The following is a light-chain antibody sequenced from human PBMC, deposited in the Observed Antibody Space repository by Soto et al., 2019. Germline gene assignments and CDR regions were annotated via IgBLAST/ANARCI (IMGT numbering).Light chain of an antibody. J-gene: IGKJ4*01. CDR2: SAS. Sequence: DIQMTQSSSSLSASVGGRVTITCRASQDINNFLAWFQQKPGKAPKPLIYSASSLQDGVPSRFSGSGSGTHFTLTISSLQPEDFATYFCLQYDRFPATFGGGTRVDIE. CDR3: LQYDRFPAT. CDR1: QDINNF. V-gene: IGKV1-16*01.